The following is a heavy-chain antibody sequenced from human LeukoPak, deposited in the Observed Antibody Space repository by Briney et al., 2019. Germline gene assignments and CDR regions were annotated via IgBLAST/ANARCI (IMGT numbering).Heavy chain of an antibody. CDR3: AREDFWSGYYTGIRDYYGMDV. D-gene: IGHD3-3*01. V-gene: IGHV6-1*01. CDR1: GDSVSSNSAA. Sequence: SPTLSLTFAISGDSVSSNSAAWNWIRQSPSRGLEWLGRTYYRSKWYNDYAVSVKSRITINPDTSKNQFSLQLNSVTPEDTAVYYCAREDFWSGYYTGIRDYYGMDVWGQGTTVTVSS. J-gene: IGHJ6*02. CDR2: TYYRSKWYN.